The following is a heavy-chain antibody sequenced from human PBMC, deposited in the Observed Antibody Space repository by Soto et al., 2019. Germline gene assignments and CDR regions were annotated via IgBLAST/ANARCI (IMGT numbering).Heavy chain of an antibody. V-gene: IGHV1-24*01. CDR1: GYTLTELS. J-gene: IGHJ4*02. CDR3: ATDLSDDILTGSTLDY. Sequence: QVQLVQSGAEVKKPGASVKVSCKVSGYTLTELSMHWVRQAPGKGLEWMGGFDPEDGETIYAQQFQGRVTMTEDTSTDTAYMELSSLRSEDTAVYYCATDLSDDILTGSTLDYWGQGTLVTVSS. CDR2: FDPEDGET. D-gene: IGHD3-9*01.